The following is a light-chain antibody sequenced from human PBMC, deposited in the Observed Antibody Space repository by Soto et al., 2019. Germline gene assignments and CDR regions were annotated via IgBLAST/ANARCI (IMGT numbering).Light chain of an antibody. Sequence: IMLTQAPGTLSLSPGERATLSCSASQRISSMYLAWYQQKPCRAPRLIIYVASSRATGIPERFSGSESGTDFTLNISRLEPEDFALYYCPQYEIPPQTFGRGNRVEI. CDR1: QRISSMY. CDR3: PQYEIPPQT. V-gene: IGKV3-20*01. CDR2: VAS. J-gene: IGKJ1*01.